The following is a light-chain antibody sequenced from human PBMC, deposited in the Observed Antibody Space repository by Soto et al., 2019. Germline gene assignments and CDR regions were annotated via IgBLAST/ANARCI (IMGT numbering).Light chain of an antibody. V-gene: IGKV3-11*01. CDR3: QQHVNWLWT. Sequence: EIVLTQSPATLSLSPGDRATLSCRASQSVGNSVGWFQQKPGQAPRLLIYDATDRARGVPARFSGTGYGTDFTLTISGLEPEDFAIYYCQQHVNWLWTFGQGTQVEIK. J-gene: IGKJ1*01. CDR2: DAT. CDR1: QSVGNS.